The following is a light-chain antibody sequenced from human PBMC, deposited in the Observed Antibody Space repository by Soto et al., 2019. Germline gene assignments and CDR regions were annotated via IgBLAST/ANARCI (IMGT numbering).Light chain of an antibody. J-gene: IGKJ5*01. CDR3: QQRSSWIT. CDR2: DAS. Sequence: EIVMTQSPATLSVSPGERATLCCRASQSVSTYLAWYQQTPGQAPRLLIYDASNRATGIPARFSGSGSATDFTLTISSLGPEDFAVYYCQQRSSWITFGQGTRREIK. CDR1: QSVSTY. V-gene: IGKV3-11*01.